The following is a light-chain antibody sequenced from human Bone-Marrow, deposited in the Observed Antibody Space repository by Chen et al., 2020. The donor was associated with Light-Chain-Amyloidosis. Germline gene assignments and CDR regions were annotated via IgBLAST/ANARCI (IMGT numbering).Light chain of an antibody. Sequence: SYELTQPPSVSVSPGQKARITCSGDDLPTKYAYWYQQKPGQAPVLVIHRDTERPAGISESFSGSSSGPTATLTISGVQAEDEADYHCQSADSSGTYEVIFGGGTKLTVL. V-gene: IGLV3-25*03. J-gene: IGLJ2*01. CDR2: RDT. CDR3: QSADSSGTYEVI. CDR1: DLPTKY.